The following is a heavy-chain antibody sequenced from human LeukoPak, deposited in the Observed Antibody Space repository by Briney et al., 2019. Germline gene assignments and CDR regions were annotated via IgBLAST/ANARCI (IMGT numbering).Heavy chain of an antibody. CDR2: ISVYNGNT. J-gene: IGHJ3*01. V-gene: IGHV1-18*01. CDR1: GYIFTSYG. D-gene: IGHD3-9*01. Sequence: ASVKVSCEASGYIFTSYGISWVRQAPGQGLEWMGWISVYNGNTNYTQKLQGRVTMTTDISTSTAYMELRSLRSDDTAVCYCARVGLTIFDFDVWGQGTMVTVSS. CDR3: ARVGLTIFDFDV.